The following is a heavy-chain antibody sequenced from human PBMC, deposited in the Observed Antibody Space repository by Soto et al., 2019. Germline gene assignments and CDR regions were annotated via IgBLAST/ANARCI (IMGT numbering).Heavy chain of an antibody. Sequence: QVQVVESGGGLVQPGGSLRLSCVASGFTFSDYYMSWIRQAPGKGLEWVSVFKMNIQQTYYADSVKGRFTISRDNSKSALYLQMNSLRAEDTAVYFCTKGAILDKWGQGTLVTVSS. D-gene: IGHD1-26*01. CDR1: GFTFSDYY. V-gene: IGHV3-11*05. J-gene: IGHJ4*02. CDR2: FKMNIQQT. CDR3: TKGAILDK.